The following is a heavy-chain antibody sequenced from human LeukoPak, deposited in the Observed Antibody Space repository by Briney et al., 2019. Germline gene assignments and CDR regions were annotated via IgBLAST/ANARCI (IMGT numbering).Heavy chain of an antibody. CDR1: GFTFRSYA. CDR3: AKSASSDWDWFDP. J-gene: IGHJ5*02. Sequence: EGSLRLSCAASGFTFRSYAMNWVRQAPGKGLEWVSTIGGSGDRTHYADSVKGRFAISRDNSKNTMSLQMNSLTAEDTAVYYCAKSASSDWDWFDPWGQGTLVTVSS. D-gene: IGHD6-25*01. CDR2: IGGSGDRT. V-gene: IGHV3-23*01.